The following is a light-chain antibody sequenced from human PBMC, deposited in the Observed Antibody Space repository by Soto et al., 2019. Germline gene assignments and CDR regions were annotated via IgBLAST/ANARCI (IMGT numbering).Light chain of an antibody. V-gene: IGLV2-14*01. J-gene: IGLJ1*01. Sequence: QSALTQPASVSGSPRQSITISCTGTSSDVCGYNYVSWYQQHPGKAPKLMIYEVSNRPSGVSNRFSGSKSGNTASLTISWLQAEDEADYYCSSYTSSSTLVFGTGTKLTVL. CDR2: EVS. CDR3: SSYTSSSTLV. CDR1: SSDVCGYNY.